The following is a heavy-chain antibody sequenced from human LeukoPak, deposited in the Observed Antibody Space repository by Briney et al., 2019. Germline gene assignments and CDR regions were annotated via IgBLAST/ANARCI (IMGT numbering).Heavy chain of an antibody. J-gene: IGHJ4*02. CDR3: ATDRIDLDY. CDR2: ISGSGGST. D-gene: IGHD1-14*01. Sequence: PGGSLRLSCAASGCTFSASAMSWVRQAPGQGLEWVSTISGSGGSTYYADSVKGRFTISRDNSKNRLYLQMNGLRADGTAVYSCATDRIDLDYWGQGTLVSVSS. V-gene: IGHV3-23*01. CDR1: GCTFSASA.